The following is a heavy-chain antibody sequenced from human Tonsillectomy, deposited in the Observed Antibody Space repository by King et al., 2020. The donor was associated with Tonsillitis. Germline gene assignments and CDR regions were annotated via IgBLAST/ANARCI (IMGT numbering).Heavy chain of an antibody. V-gene: IGHV5-51*01. Sequence: VQLVQSGAEVKKPGESLKISCKGSGYSFTSYWIGWVRQMPGKGLEWMGIIYPGDSDTRSSPSFQGQVTISADKSISTAYLQWNSLKASDTAMYYCARRAEVSGSYYNNWFDPWGQGTLVTVSS. D-gene: IGHD1-26*01. CDR1: GYSFTSYW. J-gene: IGHJ5*02. CDR3: ARRAEVSGSYYNNWFDP. CDR2: IYPGDSDT.